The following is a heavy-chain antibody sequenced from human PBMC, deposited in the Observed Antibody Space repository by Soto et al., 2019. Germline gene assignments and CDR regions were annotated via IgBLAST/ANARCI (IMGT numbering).Heavy chain of an antibody. CDR1: GYTFTSNW. CDR3: ARHQPGFPYDAFDI. CDR2: LYPGDSDT. D-gene: IGHD1-1*01. V-gene: IGHV5-51*01. Sequence: GESLKISCKGSGYTFTSNWIGWVRQMPGKGLEWMGILYPGDSDTKYSPSFQGQVTISADKSISTAYLQWSSLKASDTAMYYCARHQPGFPYDAFDIWGQGTMVTVSS. J-gene: IGHJ3*02.